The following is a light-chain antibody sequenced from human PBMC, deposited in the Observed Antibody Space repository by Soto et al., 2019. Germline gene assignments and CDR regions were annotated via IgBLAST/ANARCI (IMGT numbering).Light chain of an antibody. CDR2: DVS. J-gene: IGLJ2*01. CDR1: SSDLGAYNY. CDR3: NSYSSSSTVV. V-gene: IGLV2-14*01. Sequence: QSVLTQPASVSGSPGQSITISCTGTSSDLGAYNYVSWYQQHPGKVPKLLIYDVSNRPSGVSDRFSGSKSGNTASLTISGLQAEDEADYYCNSYSSSSTVVFGGGTKVTVL.